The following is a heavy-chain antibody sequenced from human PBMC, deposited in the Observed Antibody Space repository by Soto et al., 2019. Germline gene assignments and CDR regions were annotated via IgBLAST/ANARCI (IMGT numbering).Heavy chain of an antibody. CDR1: GYSFTSYW. J-gene: IGHJ4*02. CDR3: ARLGGLGTTPLDY. CDR2: IEPSDSYT. D-gene: IGHD3-10*01. Sequence: PGESLKISCKASGYSFTSYWITWVRQMPGKGLEYMGRIEPSDSYTNYSPSFQGHVTISADKSISTVYLQWSSLKASDTAMYYCARLGGLGTTPLDYWGQGTLVTVSS. V-gene: IGHV5-10-1*01.